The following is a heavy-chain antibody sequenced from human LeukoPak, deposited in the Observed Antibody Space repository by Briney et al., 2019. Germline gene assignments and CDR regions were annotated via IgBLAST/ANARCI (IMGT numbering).Heavy chain of an antibody. J-gene: IGHJ4*02. V-gene: IGHV3-23*01. CDR2: IGRSGDNI. Sequence: GGSLRLSCAASGFTFSSCAMTWVRQAPGKGLEWVSVIGRSGDNIHYADSVKGRFTISRDNSKNTVYLQMNSLRAEDTAVYYRAKYTQTGDPSHYWGQGTLVAVSS. CDR1: GFTFSSCA. D-gene: IGHD7-27*01. CDR3: AKYTQTGDPSHY.